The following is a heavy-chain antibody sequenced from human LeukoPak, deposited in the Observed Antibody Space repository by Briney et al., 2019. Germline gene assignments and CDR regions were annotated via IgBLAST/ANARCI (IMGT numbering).Heavy chain of an antibody. J-gene: IGHJ4*02. CDR2: IYYSGST. V-gene: IGHV4-39*07. CDR1: GGSISSSSYY. D-gene: IGHD3-16*02. Sequence: SETLSLTCTVSGGSISSSSYYWGWIRQPPGKGLEWIGSIYYSGSTYYNPSLKSQVTISVDTSKNQFSLKLSSVTAADTAVYYCARVGLRLGELSAFDYWGQGTLVTVSS. CDR3: ARVGLRLGELSAFDY.